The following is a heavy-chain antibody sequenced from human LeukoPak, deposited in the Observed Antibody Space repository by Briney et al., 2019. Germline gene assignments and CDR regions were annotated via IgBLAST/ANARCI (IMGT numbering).Heavy chain of an antibody. CDR2: ISSSSSYI. CDR1: GFTFSSYN. D-gene: IGHD1-26*01. CDR3: ARAYSERYGLGYYYMDV. J-gene: IGHJ6*03. V-gene: IGHV3-21*01. Sequence: GGSLRLSCAASGFTFSSYNMNWVRQAPGKGLEWVSSISSSSSYIYYADSVKGRFTISRDNAKKSVYLQMNSLRAEDTAVYYCARAYSERYGLGYYYMDVWGKGTTVTISS.